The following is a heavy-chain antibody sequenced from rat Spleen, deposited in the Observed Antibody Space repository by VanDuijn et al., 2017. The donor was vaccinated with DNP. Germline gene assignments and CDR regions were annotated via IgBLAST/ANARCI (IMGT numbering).Heavy chain of an antibody. CDR3: ATLGLQWSGDYYTMDA. J-gene: IGHJ4*01. Sequence: EVELVESGGGLVQPGRSLKLSCAASGFSFRNYYMAWIRQVPGKGLEWVASITRSGGSPFYPDSVKDRFTISRDNAKNTLYLQMSSLRSEDTATYYCATLGLQWSGDYYTMDAWGQGTSVTVSS. CDR2: ITRSGGSP. CDR1: GFSFRNYY. V-gene: IGHV5-25*01. D-gene: IGHD1-1*01.